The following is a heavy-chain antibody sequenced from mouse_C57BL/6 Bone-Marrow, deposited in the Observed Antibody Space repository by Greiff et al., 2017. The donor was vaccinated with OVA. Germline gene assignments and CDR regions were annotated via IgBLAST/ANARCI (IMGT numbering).Heavy chain of an antibody. J-gene: IGHJ2*01. CDR1: GYAFSRSW. CDR3: ARRSSGYDFDY. CDR2: IYPGDGDT. Sequence: VQLQQSGPELVKPGASVKISCKASGYAFSRSWMNWVKQRPGKGLEWIGRIYPGDGDTNYNGKFKGKATLTADKSSSTAYMQRSSLTSEDSAVYFCARRSSGYDFDYWGQGTTLTVSS. V-gene: IGHV1-82*01. D-gene: IGHD3-2*02.